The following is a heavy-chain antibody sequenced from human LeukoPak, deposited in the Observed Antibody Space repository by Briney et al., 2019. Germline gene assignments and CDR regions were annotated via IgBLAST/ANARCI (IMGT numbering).Heavy chain of an antibody. V-gene: IGHV3-48*03. D-gene: IGHD3-10*01. CDR1: GFTFSSYE. J-gene: IGHJ4*02. CDR2: ISSSGSTI. CDR3: ARGAPITMVRGVLFI. Sequence: PGGSLRLSCAASGFTFSSYEMNWVRQAPGKGLEWVSYISSSGSTIYYADSVKGRFTISRDNAKNSLYLQMDSLRAEDTAAYYCARGAPITMVRGVLFIWGQGTLVTVSS.